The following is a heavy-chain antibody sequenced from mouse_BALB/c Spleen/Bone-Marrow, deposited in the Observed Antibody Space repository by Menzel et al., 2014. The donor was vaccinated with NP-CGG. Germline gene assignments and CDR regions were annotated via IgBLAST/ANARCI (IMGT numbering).Heavy chain of an antibody. CDR3: ARAVGRFVF. CDR1: GYSITSGYS. Sequence: DVKLVESGPDLVKPSQSLSLTCTVTGYSITSGYSWHWIRPFPGNKLEWMGYIHYSGSTNYNPSLKSRISITRDTSKNQCFLQWNTLCTVDTPTHFSARAVGRFVFWGHERLLTVS. CDR2: IHYSGST. J-gene: IGHJ3*01. D-gene: IGHD3-3*01. V-gene: IGHV3-1*02.